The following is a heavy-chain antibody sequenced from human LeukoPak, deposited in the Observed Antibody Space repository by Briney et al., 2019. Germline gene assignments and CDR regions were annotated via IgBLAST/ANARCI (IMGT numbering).Heavy chain of an antibody. CDR3: AKGSEIDH. CDR1: GFNFNNFA. J-gene: IGHJ4*02. V-gene: IGHV3-23*01. CDR2: MTGPADTT. Sequence: GGSLRLSCAASGFNFNNFAMSWVRQAPGKGLEWLSAMTGPADTTYYAETVKGRFTISRDNSTSMVFLQMNSLRDEDTAIYYCAKGSEIDHWGQGTLVTVSS.